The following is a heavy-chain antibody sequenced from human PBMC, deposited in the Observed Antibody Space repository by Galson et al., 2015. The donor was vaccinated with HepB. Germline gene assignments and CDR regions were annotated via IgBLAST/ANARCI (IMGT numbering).Heavy chain of an antibody. D-gene: IGHD1-14*01. CDR1: GYTFTSYY. Sequence: SVKVSCKASGYTFTSYYMHWVRQAPGQGLEWMGIINSSGGSTSYAQKFQGRVTMTRDTSTSTVYMELSSLRSEDTAVYYCARCGYNQKEIDYWGQGTLVTVSS. V-gene: IGHV1-46*03. CDR3: ARCGYNQKEIDY. J-gene: IGHJ4*02. CDR2: INSSGGST.